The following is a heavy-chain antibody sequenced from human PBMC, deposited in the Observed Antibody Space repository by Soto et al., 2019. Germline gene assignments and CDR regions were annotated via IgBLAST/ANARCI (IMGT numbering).Heavy chain of an antibody. V-gene: IGHV4-4*07. D-gene: IGHD1-1*01. J-gene: IGHJ5*02. CDR3: VRDGTRTLRDWFDP. Sequence: QVQLQESGPGLVKPSETLSLTCTVSGASISGFYWSWIRKSAGKGLEWIGRIYATGTTDYNPSPKSRVMMSVDTYKKQFSLKLRSVTAADTAVYYCVRDGTRTLRDWFDPWGQGISVTVSS. CDR2: IYATGTT. CDR1: GASISGFY.